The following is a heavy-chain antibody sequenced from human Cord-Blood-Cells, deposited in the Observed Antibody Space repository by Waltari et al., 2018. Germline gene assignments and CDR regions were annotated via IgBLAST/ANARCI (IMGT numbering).Heavy chain of an antibody. CDR2: IYHSWST. J-gene: IGHJ3*02. V-gene: IGHV4-30-2*01. CDR1: GGSISSGGYS. CDR3: ARGQALIGDAFDI. Sequence: QLQLQESGSGLVKPSQTLSLTCAVSGGSISSGGYSWSWIRQPPGKGLEWIGYIYHSWSTYYDPSLKSRGTISVDSSKNQFSLKRSSVTAADTAVYYCARGQALIGDAFDIWGQGTMVTVAS. D-gene: IGHD2-8*01.